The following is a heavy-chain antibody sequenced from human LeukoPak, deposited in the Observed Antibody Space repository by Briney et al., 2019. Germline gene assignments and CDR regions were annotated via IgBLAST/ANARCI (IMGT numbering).Heavy chain of an antibody. D-gene: IGHD2-2*01. CDR3: ARGGSSTSY. Sequence: PGGSLRLSCAASGFTFSSYSMNWVRQAPGKGLEWVANIKQDGSEKYYVDSVKGRFTISRDNAKNSLYLQMSSLRAEDTAVYYCARGGSSTSYWGQGTLVTVSS. J-gene: IGHJ4*02. CDR2: IKQDGSEK. CDR1: GFTFSSYS. V-gene: IGHV3-7*01.